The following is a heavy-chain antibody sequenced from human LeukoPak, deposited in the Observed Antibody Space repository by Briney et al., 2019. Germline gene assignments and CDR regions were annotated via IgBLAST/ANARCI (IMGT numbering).Heavy chain of an antibody. CDR1: GYTFTSYD. V-gene: IGHV1-8*01. Sequence: ASEKVSCKASGYTFTSYDINWVRQATGQGLEWMGWMNPNSGITGYAQKFQGRVTMTRNTSISTAYMELSSLRSEDTAVYYCARATYYYDSSGYYFDYWGQGTLVTVSS. D-gene: IGHD3-22*01. CDR2: MNPNSGIT. J-gene: IGHJ4*02. CDR3: ARATYYYDSSGYYFDY.